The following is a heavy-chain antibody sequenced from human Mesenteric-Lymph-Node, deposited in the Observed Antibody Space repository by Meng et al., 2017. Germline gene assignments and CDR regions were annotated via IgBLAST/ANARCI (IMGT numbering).Heavy chain of an antibody. V-gene: IGHV4-61*01. CDR3: VRSYYRARFDY. J-gene: IGHJ4*02. D-gene: IGHD3-10*01. CDR1: GGSVSSGTNH. CDR2: IHSSGNT. Sequence: SETLSLTCSVSGGSVSSGTNHWSWIRQPPGKGLEWIGFIHSSGNTNHNPSLKSRVTISVDTSKNQFSLKLSSVTAADTAVYYCVRSYYRARFDYWGQGTLVTVSS.